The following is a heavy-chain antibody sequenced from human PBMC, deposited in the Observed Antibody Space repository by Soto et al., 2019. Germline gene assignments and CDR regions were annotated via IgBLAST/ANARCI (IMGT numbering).Heavy chain of an antibody. J-gene: IGHJ4*02. Sequence: SETLSLTCPVSGGSISSYYWSWIRQPPGKGLEWIGYIYYSGSTNYNPSLKSRVTISVDTSKNQFSLKLSSVTAADTAVYYCARFPLYDSSGYYAQWGQGTLVTVSS. V-gene: IGHV4-59*01. CDR3: ARFPLYDSSGYYAQ. D-gene: IGHD3-22*01. CDR1: GGSISSYY. CDR2: IYYSGST.